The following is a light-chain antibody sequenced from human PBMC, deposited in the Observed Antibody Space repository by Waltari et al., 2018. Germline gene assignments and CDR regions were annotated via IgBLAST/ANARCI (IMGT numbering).Light chain of an antibody. CDR1: PLPIEG. Sequence: SYELTQPPSVSVSPGQTARITCSGEPLPIEGSYWYQQRPGQAPMVLIYKDTERPSWIPERFSGSRSGTTVTLTISGVQAEDEAVYYCQSADITGTPYWFFGGGTKLTVV. V-gene: IGLV3-25*03. CDR3: QSADITGTPYWF. CDR2: KDT. J-gene: IGLJ2*01.